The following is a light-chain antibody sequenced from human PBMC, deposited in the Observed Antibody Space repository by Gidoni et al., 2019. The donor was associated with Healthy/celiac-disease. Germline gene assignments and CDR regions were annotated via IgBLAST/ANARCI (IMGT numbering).Light chain of an antibody. CDR2: GAS. Sequence: EIVLTQSPGTLSLSAGERATLSCRASQSVSSSYLAWYQQKPGQAPRLLIYGASSRATGIPDRFSGSGSGTDFTLTIGRLEPEDVAVYHCQQYGSLPVTFGGXTKVEIK. V-gene: IGKV3-20*01. CDR1: QSVSSSY. J-gene: IGKJ4*01. CDR3: QQYGSLPVT.